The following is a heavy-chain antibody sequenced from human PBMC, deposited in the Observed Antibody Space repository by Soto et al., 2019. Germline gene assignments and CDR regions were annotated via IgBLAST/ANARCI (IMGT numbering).Heavy chain of an antibody. J-gene: IGHJ6*02. CDR3: ARDPIYSYGYGAVNYYGMDV. CDR2: ISSSSSYI. CDR1: GFTFSSYS. D-gene: IGHD5-18*01. V-gene: IGHV3-21*01. Sequence: KPGGSLRLSCAASGFTFSSYSMNWVRQAPGKGLEWVSSISSSSSYIYYADSVKGRFTISRDNAKNSLYLQMNSLRAEDTAVYYCARDPIYSYGYGAVNYYGMDVWGQGTTVTVSS.